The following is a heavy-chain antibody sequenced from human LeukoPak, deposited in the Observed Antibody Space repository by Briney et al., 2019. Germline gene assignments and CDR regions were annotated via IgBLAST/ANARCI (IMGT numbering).Heavy chain of an antibody. J-gene: IGHJ5*02. Sequence: GGSLRLSCVASGFTFSSYWMTWVRQAPGKGLEWVANIKTDGSQIYYVDSVKGRFTISRDNAKNSLYLQMNSLRAEDTAVYYCARTPVRYCSGGSCYSFDPWGQGTLVTVSS. D-gene: IGHD2-15*01. CDR2: IKTDGSQI. CDR1: GFTFSSYW. V-gene: IGHV3-7*01. CDR3: ARTPVRYCSGGSCYSFDP.